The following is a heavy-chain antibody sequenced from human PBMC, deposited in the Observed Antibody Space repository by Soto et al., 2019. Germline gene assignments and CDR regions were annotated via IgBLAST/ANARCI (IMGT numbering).Heavy chain of an antibody. V-gene: IGHV2-5*02. CDR2: IYWDDDK. CDR3: AHNLWEDWFDP. Sequence: QITLKESGPTLVKPTQTLTLTCTFSGFSLSSSGVGVGWIRQPPGKALEWLALIYWDDDKRYSPSLKSRLTITKDPSKKQVVLILTNVDPVDTATYYCAHNLWEDWFDPWGQGTLVTVSS. D-gene: IGHD1-26*01. J-gene: IGHJ5*02. CDR1: GFSLSSSGVG.